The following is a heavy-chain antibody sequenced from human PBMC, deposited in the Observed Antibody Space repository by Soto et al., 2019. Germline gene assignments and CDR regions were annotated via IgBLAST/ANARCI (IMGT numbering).Heavy chain of an antibody. CDR1: GYTFTGYY. Sequence: QVQLVQSGAEVKKPGASVKVSCKASGYTFTGYYMHWVRQAPGQGLEWMGWINPNSGGTNYAQKIQGRVTMTRETSISTAYMELSRLRSDDTAVYYCARVGGGQGAFDIWGQGTMVTVSS. CDR3: ARVGGGQGAFDI. J-gene: IGHJ3*02. CDR2: INPNSGGT. V-gene: IGHV1-2*02. D-gene: IGHD3-16*01.